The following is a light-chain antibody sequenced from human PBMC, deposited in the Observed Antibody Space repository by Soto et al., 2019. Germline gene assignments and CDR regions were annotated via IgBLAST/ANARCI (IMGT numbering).Light chain of an antibody. CDR2: GAS. Sequence: EIVMTQSPATLSGSPGERATLSCRASQSVSTNLAWYQQKPGQAPRLLIYGASTRATGIPARFSGSGSGTDFTLTISSLQSDDFAVYSCQQYTNRPPWTFGQGTKV. CDR3: QQYTNRPPWT. CDR1: QSVSTN. V-gene: IGKV3-15*01. J-gene: IGKJ1*01.